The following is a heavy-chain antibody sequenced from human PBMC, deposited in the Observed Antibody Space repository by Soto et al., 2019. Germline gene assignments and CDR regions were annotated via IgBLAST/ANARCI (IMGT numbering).Heavy chain of an antibody. CDR3: ARDYARGWCQF. V-gene: IGHV3-30*03. CDR2: ISFDGDK. D-gene: IGHD2-8*02. Sequence: LRLSCTASGFSFSNSGIQWVRQTPGKGLEWVALISFDGDKYYVDSVKGRFTISRDNPTNTVYLQMNRLRPEDTGVYYCARDYARGWCQFWGQGTLVTVSS. CDR1: GFSFSNSG. J-gene: IGHJ4*02.